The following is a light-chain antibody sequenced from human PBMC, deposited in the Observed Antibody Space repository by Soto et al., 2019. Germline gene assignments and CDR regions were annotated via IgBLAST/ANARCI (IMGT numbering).Light chain of an antibody. CDR3: SSYTTSSTLDV. Sequence: QSVLTQPASVSASPGQSITISCTGTSSDVGGYNYVSWYQQHPGKAPQLMIYEVSNRPSGVSNRFSGSKSGNTASLTISGLQAEDEAEYYCSSYTTSSTLDVFGTGTKVTVL. V-gene: IGLV2-14*01. CDR1: SSDVGGYNY. J-gene: IGLJ1*01. CDR2: EVS.